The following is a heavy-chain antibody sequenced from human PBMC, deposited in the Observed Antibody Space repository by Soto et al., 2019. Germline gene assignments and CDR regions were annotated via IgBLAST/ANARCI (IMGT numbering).Heavy chain of an antibody. V-gene: IGHV3-23*01. D-gene: IGHD1-1*01. Sequence: EVQLLESGGGLVQPGECLRLSCAASGLTFRNSGMSWVRQAPGKGLEWVSAISGGAGTTDHAESGKGRFTISRDNSKKTLYLQMSSLRVEDTAVYYCASLVWNVPPFGSWGRGTLVIVSS. CDR1: GLTFRNSG. CDR3: ASLVWNVPPFGS. J-gene: IGHJ4*02. CDR2: ISGGAGTT.